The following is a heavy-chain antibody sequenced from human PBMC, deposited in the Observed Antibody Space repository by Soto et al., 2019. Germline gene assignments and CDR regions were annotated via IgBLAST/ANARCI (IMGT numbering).Heavy chain of an antibody. D-gene: IGHD3-10*01. CDR2: IYWDDDQ. CDR3: AHSMGPRYYYVSGMEGHWFDP. J-gene: IGHJ5*02. V-gene: IGHV2-5*02. Sequence: QITLRESGPMLVKPTQTLTLTCTFSGFSLSTTLEGVGWIRQPPGKALEWLGLIYWDDDQRYRPSLESRLTITKDTSKNQVVLTMTNMAPEDTATYFCAHSMGPRYYYVSGMEGHWFDPWGQGTLVTVSS. CDR1: GFSLSTTLEG.